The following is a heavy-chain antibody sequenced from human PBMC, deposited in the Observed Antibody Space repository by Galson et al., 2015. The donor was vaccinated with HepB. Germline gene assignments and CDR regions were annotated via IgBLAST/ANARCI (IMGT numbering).Heavy chain of an antibody. Sequence: SLRLSCAASGFTFSSYAMSWVRQAPGKGLEWVSAISGSGGSTYYADSVKGRFTISRDNAKNSLYLQMNSLRVEDTAVYYCAKRGAGRHFDFWGQGTLVSVSS. CDR3: AKRGAGRHFDF. CDR2: ISGSGGST. D-gene: IGHD1-26*01. V-gene: IGHV3-23*01. J-gene: IGHJ4*02. CDR1: GFTFSSYA.